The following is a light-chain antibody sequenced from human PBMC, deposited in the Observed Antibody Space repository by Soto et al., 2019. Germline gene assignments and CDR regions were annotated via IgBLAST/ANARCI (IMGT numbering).Light chain of an antibody. CDR3: QYLNGVPTIT. J-gene: IGKJ5*01. Sequence: DIHLTQSPSILSASVGDRFTLTCRAGQDVSDFLAWYQHAPGKAPNLLIYGGYTLQSGVPSRFSGGGSGTEFSLTITGLQPEDSATYYCQYLNGVPTITFGQGTRLEIK. CDR2: GGY. CDR1: QDVSDF. V-gene: IGKV1-9*01.